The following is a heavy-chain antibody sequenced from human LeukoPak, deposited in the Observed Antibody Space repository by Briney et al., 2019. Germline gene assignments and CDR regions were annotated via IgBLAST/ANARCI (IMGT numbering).Heavy chain of an antibody. CDR2: IYPGDSDT. D-gene: IGHD6-13*01. J-gene: IGHJ5*02. V-gene: IGHV5-51*01. CDR3: ARLEGAAAENWFDP. CDR1: GSRFTSYW. Sequence: GESLKISCKGSGSRFTSYWIGWVRQMPGKGLEWMGIIYPGDSDTRYSPSFQGQVTISADKSISTAYLQWNSLKASDTAMYYCARLEGAAAENWFDPWGQGTLVTVSS.